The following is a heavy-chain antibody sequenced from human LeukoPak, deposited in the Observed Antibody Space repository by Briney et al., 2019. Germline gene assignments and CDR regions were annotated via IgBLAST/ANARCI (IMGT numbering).Heavy chain of an antibody. D-gene: IGHD3-10*01. CDR1: GGSISSNY. Sequence: SETLSLTCTVSGGSISSNYWSWIRQSPGKGLEWIGYIYYRGSTDYNPSLKSRVTISVDTSKNQFSLKLSSVTAADTAVYYCARSGSGSSRDYYYYGMDVWGQGTTVTVSS. CDR2: IYYRGST. CDR3: ARSGSGSSRDYYYYGMDV. V-gene: IGHV4-59*08. J-gene: IGHJ6*02.